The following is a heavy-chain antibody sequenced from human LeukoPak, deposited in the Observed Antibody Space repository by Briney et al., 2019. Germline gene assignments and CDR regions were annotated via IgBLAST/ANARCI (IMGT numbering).Heavy chain of an antibody. CDR1: GFTFSNYA. CDR3: AKEASDILTGYYKNYYYYMDV. J-gene: IGHJ6*03. Sequence: GGSLRLSCAASGFTFSNYAMNWVRQAPGKGLEWVSAISGSGGSTYYADSVKGRFTISRDNSKNTLYLQMNSLRAEDTAVYYCAKEASDILTGYYKNYYYYMDVWGKGTTVTISS. V-gene: IGHV3-23*01. D-gene: IGHD3-9*01. CDR2: ISGSGGST.